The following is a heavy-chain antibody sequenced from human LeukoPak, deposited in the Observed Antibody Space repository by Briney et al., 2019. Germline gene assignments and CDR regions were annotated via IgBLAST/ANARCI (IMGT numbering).Heavy chain of an antibody. CDR3: ARRQWLVRNFDY. CDR2: INHSGST. D-gene: IGHD6-19*01. CDR1: GGSFSGYY. Sequence: SETLSLTCAVYGGSFSGYYWSWIRQPPGEGLEWIGEINHSGSTNYNPSLKSRVTISVDTSKNQSSLKLSSVTAADTAVYYCARRQWLVRNFDYWGQGALVTVSS. J-gene: IGHJ4*02. V-gene: IGHV4-34*01.